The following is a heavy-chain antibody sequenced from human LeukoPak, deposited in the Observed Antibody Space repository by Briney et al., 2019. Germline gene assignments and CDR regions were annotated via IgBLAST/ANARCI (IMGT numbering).Heavy chain of an antibody. J-gene: IGHJ4*02. CDR3: ASPGPDSEYYFDY. Sequence: GGSLRLSCSASGFTFSTYAMHWVRQAPGKGLKWVAVISHDATEIYYADSVKGRFTTSRDNFKNTLYLQMSRLRGEDTAVYYCASPGPDSEYYFDYWGQGTLVTVSS. CDR1: GFTFSTYA. CDR2: ISHDATEI. V-gene: IGHV3-30*07. D-gene: IGHD1-14*01.